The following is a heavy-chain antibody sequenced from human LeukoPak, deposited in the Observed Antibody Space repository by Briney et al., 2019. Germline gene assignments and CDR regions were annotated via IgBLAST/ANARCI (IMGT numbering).Heavy chain of an antibody. V-gene: IGHV1-2*02. CDR3: ARVPRIVVVPAATPEYYFDY. D-gene: IGHD2-2*01. Sequence: ASVKVSCKASGYTFTGYYMHWVRQAPGQGLEWMGWINPNSGGTNYAQKFQGRVTMTRDTSISTAYMELSRLRSDDTAVYYCARVPRIVVVPAATPEYYFDYWGQGTLVTVSS. CDR1: GYTFTGYY. CDR2: INPNSGGT. J-gene: IGHJ4*02.